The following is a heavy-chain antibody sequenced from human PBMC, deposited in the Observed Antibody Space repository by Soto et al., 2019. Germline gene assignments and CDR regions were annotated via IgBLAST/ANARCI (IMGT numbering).Heavy chain of an antibody. CDR1: GFTFSNAW. J-gene: IGHJ3*02. CDR2: IKSKTDGGTT. Sequence: GGSLRLSCAASGFTFSNAWMSWVRQAPGKGLEWVGRIKSKTDGGTTDYAAPVKGRFTISRDDSKNTLYLQMNSLKTEDTAVYYCTTDIYYDSSGSDAFDIWGQGTMVTVSS. CDR3: TTDIYYDSSGSDAFDI. V-gene: IGHV3-15*01. D-gene: IGHD3-22*01.